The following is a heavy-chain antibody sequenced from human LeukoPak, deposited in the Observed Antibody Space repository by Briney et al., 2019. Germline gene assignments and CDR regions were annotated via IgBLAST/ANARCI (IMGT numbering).Heavy chain of an antibody. V-gene: IGHV3-48*02. Sequence: GGSLRLSCAASGFTFSSYSMNWVRQAPGKGLEWVSYISSSSSAIYYADSVKGRFTISGDNAKNSLYLQMNSLRDEDTAVYYCATYRLSYADYWGQGTLVTVSS. CDR3: ATYRLSYADY. J-gene: IGHJ4*02. CDR2: ISSSSSAI. CDR1: GFTFSSYS. D-gene: IGHD2-2*01.